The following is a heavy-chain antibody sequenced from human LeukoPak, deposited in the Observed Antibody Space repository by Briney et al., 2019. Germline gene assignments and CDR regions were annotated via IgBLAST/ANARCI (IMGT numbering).Heavy chain of an antibody. Sequence: PSETLSLTCTVSGGSISSSSYYWGWIRQPPGKGLEWIGSIYYSGSTYYNPSLKSRVTISVDTSKNQFSLKPSSVTAADTAVYYCARGTPDSGTYYPFDYWGQGTLVTVSS. CDR3: ARGTPDSGTYYPFDY. CDR2: IYYSGST. D-gene: IGHD1-26*01. CDR1: GGSISSSSYY. V-gene: IGHV4-39*07. J-gene: IGHJ4*02.